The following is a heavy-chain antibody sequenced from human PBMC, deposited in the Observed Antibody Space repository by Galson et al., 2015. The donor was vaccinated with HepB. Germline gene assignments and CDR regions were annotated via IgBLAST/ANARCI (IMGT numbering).Heavy chain of an antibody. D-gene: IGHD3-10*01. V-gene: IGHV1-18*01. J-gene: IGHJ3*01. CDR2: ISAYTGKT. CDR1: GYRFSSYG. CDR3: TRGRSSYGSVDF. Sequence: SVKVSCKASGYRFSSYGISWVRQAPGQRPEWMGWISAYTGKTKFAPKFQGRVTLTTDTSTSTAYMELRGLRSEDTATYYCTRGRSSYGSVDFWGQGTVISVSS.